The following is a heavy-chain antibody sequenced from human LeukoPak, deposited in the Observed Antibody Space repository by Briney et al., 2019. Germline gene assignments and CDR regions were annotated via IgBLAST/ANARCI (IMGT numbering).Heavy chain of an antibody. CDR1: GFTFSSYW. V-gene: IGHV3-74*01. CDR3: ARGGFHHGFDI. CDR2: IDNDGSDT. Sequence: GGSLRLSCAASGFTFSSYWIHWVRQAPGKGLAWVSRIDNDGSDTIFADSVKGRFTLSRDNAKNTVYLQMNSLRAEDTAVYYCARGGFHHGFDIWGQGTMVTVS. D-gene: IGHD1-14*01. J-gene: IGHJ3*02.